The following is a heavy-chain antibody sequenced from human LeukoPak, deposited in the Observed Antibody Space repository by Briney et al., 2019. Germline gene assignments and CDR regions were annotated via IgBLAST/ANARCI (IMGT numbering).Heavy chain of an antibody. CDR3: AREIVVVPAAFDY. V-gene: IGHV3-7*01. D-gene: IGHD2-2*01. Sequence: GGSLRLSCAASGFTFSSYWMSWVRQAPGKGLEWVANIKQDGSEKYYVDSVKGRFTISRDNAKNSLYLQMNSLRAEDTAVYYCAREIVVVPAAFDYWGQGTLVTVSS. J-gene: IGHJ4*02. CDR2: IKQDGSEK. CDR1: GFTFSSYW.